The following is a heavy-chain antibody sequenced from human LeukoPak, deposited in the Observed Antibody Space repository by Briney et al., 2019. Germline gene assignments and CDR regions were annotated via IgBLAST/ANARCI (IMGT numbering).Heavy chain of an antibody. CDR3: ATDSSSWYDIVGAFDI. Sequence: PSETLSLTCTVSGGSISSSSYYWGWIRQPPGKGLEWIGSIYYSGSTYYNPSLKSRVTISVDTSKNQFSLKLSSVTAADTAVYYCATDSSSWYDIVGAFDIWGQGTMVTVSS. V-gene: IGHV4-39*02. D-gene: IGHD6-13*01. CDR2: IYYSGST. J-gene: IGHJ3*02. CDR1: GGSISSSSYY.